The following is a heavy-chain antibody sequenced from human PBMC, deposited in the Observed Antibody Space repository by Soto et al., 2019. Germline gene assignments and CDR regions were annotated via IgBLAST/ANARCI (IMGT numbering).Heavy chain of an antibody. CDR1: GGTFSSYA. V-gene: IGHV1-69*06. D-gene: IGHD3-22*01. Sequence: VASVKVSCKASGGTFSSYAISWVRQAPGQGLEWMGGIIPIFGTANYAQKFQGRVTITADKSMSTAYMELSSLRSEDTAVYYCAASFYYDSSGYDYWGQGTLVTVSS. CDR3: AASFYYDSSGYDY. CDR2: IIPIFGTA. J-gene: IGHJ4*02.